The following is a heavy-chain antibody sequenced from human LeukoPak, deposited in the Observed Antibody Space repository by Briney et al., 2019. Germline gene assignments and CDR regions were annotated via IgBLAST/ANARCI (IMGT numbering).Heavy chain of an antibody. CDR3: ARGSPACGEDCYFDY. V-gene: IGHV3-30-3*01. CDR2: ITYDGTNK. J-gene: IGHJ4*02. D-gene: IGHD2-21*02. Sequence: RGSLRLSCAASGFTFGSYAMHWVRQAPGKGLEWVAGITYDGTNKYYAATVKGRFTISRDNSKNTLYLQMNSLRTDDTAVYYCARGSPACGEDCYFDYWGQGTLVTVSS. CDR1: GFTFGSYA.